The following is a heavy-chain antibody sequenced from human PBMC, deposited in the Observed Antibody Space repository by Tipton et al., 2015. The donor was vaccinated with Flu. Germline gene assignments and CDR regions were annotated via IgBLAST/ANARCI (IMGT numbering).Heavy chain of an antibody. D-gene: IGHD3-10*01. CDR3: ARIRGVVKGAFDV. CDR2: MYTSGST. J-gene: IGHJ3*01. V-gene: IGHV4-4*07. CDR1: NGSVSSFF. Sequence: TLSLTCTVSNGSVSSFFWSWIRQPAGKGLEWIGRMYTSGSTNYNPSPKSRVTMSVDTSNNQFSLNLKSVTAADTAVYYCARIRGVVKGAFDVWGQGTMVTVSS.